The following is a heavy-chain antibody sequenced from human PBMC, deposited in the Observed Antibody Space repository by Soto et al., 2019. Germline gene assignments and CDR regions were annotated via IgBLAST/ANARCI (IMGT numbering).Heavy chain of an antibody. CDR2: ISAYNGNT. CDR1: GYTFTSYG. J-gene: IGHJ6*02. D-gene: IGHD2-2*02. Sequence: QVQLVQSGAEVKESGASVKVSCKASGYTFTSYGISWVRQAPGQGLEWMGWISAYNGNTNYAQKLQGRVTMTTDTSTSTAYMELRSLRSDDTAVYYCARVGIVVVPAAIEDYYYGMDVWGQGTTVTVSS. CDR3: ARVGIVVVPAAIEDYYYGMDV. V-gene: IGHV1-18*04.